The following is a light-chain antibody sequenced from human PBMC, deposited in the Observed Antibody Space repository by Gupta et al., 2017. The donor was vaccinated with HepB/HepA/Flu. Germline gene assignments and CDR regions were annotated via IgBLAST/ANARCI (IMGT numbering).Light chain of an antibody. Sequence: DIQMPQSPSSLSASVGDRVTITCRASQSISSNLNWYQQTPGKAPTVLIYDASTLQSGVPSRFSGRGSGTDFTLTISRLHPEDYASSYCRQNYNSPHTFGHGTKLEIK. CDR1: QSISSN. CDR3: RQNYNSPHT. V-gene: IGKV1-39*01. CDR2: DAS. J-gene: IGKJ2*01.